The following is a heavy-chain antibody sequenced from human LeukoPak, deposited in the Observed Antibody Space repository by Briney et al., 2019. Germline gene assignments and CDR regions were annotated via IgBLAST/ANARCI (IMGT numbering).Heavy chain of an antibody. CDR1: GYTFNSYW. J-gene: IGHJ5*02. CDR3: ARPRVPYSSSAIFNT. V-gene: IGHV5-51*01. D-gene: IGHD6-13*01. CDR2: IYPGDCEN. Sequence: GESLKISCKGSGYTFNSYWIGWVRQMSGKGLEVMGVIYPGDCENRYNPSFQGRVTILVDKSINTSVLQRDNIQASDPAVFYSARPRVPYSSSAIFNTWGQGTLVTVSS.